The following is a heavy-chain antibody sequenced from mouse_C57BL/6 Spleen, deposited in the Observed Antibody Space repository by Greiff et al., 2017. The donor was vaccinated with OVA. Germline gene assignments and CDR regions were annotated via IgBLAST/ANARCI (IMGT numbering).Heavy chain of an antibody. CDR3: TKFITTVGAMGD. CDR2: IDPETGGT. J-gene: IGHJ4*01. D-gene: IGHD1-1*01. CDR1: GYTFTDYE. V-gene: IGHV1-15*01. Sequence: VQLQQSGAGLVRPGASVTLSCKASGYTFTDYEMHWVKQTPVHGLEWIGAIDPETGGTAYNQKFKGKAILTADKSSSTAYMELRSLTSEDSAVYYCTKFITTVGAMGDWGQGTSGTVSS.